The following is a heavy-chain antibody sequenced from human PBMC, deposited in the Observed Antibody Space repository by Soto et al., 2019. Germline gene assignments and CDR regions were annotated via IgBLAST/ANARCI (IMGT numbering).Heavy chain of an antibody. V-gene: IGHV4-38-2*01. D-gene: IGHD1-20*01. J-gene: IGHJ4*02. CDR3: ARVRSPSFRYFDF. Sequence: SETLSLTCVVSGFSISRGFYWGWIRQSPGKGLEWIGSIYYSGGIYYNPSLRSRISVALDTSKNQFSLKLNSVSAADPAVSYCARVRSPSFRYFDFWRPGLLVTVS. CDR1: GFSISRGFY. CDR2: IYYSGGI.